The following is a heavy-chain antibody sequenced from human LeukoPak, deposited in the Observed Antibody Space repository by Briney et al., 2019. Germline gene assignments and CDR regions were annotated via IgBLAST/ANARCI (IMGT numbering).Heavy chain of an antibody. V-gene: IGHV3-72*01. J-gene: IGHJ4*02. D-gene: IGHD5-12*01. Sequence: GGSLRLSCAVSGFTFSDYYMDWVRQTPGKGLEWISRSGNRAHGYFTVYASSVRGRFTISRDSSGNSLYLLMNSLKTDDTAVYYCVRGYNSFDSWGQGTLVTVSS. CDR1: GFTFSDYY. CDR3: VRGYNSFDS. CDR2: SGNRAHGYFT.